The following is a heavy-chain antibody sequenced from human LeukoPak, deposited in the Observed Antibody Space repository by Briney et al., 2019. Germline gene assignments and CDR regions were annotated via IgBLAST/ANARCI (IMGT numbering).Heavy chain of an antibody. J-gene: IGHJ4*02. V-gene: IGHV3-30-3*01. Sequence: PGGSLRLSCAPSGFTFSNYAMHCVRQAPGKGLEWVAVISYEASNKYYADSVKGRFTISRDNSKSTLYLQMNSLRSGDTAVYYCARDDYGDYGLLDFWGQGTLVTVPS. CDR1: GFTFSNYA. D-gene: IGHD4-17*01. CDR3: ARDDYGDYGLLDF. CDR2: ISYEASNK.